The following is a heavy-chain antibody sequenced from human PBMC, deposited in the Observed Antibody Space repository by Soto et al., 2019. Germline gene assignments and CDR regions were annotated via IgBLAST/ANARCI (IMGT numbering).Heavy chain of an antibody. V-gene: IGHV4-39*01. Sequence: PSETLSLTCTVSGVSISRGVYYWGWIRQPPGEGLQWIGSIHYSGSTYYNPSLKSRLAMSIDTSKNEFSLKLTSVTAADRAVYFCARHLIGQTTIFAVHDSCYMDFXGAGTTVTVSS. D-gene: IGHD3-3*01. CDR2: IHYSGST. CDR3: ARHLIGQTTIFAVHDSCYMDF. J-gene: IGHJ6*03. CDR1: GVSISRGVYY.